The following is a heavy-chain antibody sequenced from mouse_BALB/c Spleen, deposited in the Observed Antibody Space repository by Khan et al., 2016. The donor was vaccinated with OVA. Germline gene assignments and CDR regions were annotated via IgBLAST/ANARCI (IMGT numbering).Heavy chain of an antibody. CDR3: AREGALYYFDY. Sequence: QVQLQQSGAELVRPGASVKLSCKTSGYIFTSYWIHWVKQRPGQGLEWIARIYPGTDNTYYNEKFKDKATLTADTSSSTAYMQLSSLKSEDSAVYFCAREGALYYFDYWGQGTTLTVSS. J-gene: IGHJ2*01. V-gene: IGHV1S132*01. D-gene: IGHD3-1*01. CDR2: IYPGTDNT. CDR1: GYIFTSYW.